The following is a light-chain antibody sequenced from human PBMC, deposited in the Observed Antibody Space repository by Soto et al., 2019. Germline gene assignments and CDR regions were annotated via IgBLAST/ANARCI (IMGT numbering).Light chain of an antibody. CDR1: SSDVGGYNY. CDR3: SSYTSSSTRV. Sequence: LAQPASVSGSPGQSITISCTGTSSDVGGYNYVSWYQQHPGKAPKLMIYDVSNRPSGVSNRFSGSKSGNTASLTISGLQAEDEADYYCSSYTSSSTRVFGTGTKVTV. J-gene: IGLJ1*01. V-gene: IGLV2-14*01. CDR2: DVS.